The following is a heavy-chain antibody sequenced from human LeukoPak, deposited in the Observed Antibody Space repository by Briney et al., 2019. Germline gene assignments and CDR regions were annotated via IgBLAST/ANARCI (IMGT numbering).Heavy chain of an antibody. J-gene: IGHJ4*02. D-gene: IGHD2-21*02. CDR3: ARVVAAMGGIDY. CDR1: GFTVSTNY. V-gene: IGHV3-53*01. CDR2: IYSSGST. Sequence: PGGSLRLSCAASGFTVSTNYMSWVRQAPGKGLEWVSIIYSSGSTYYADSVKGRFTISRDNSKNTLYLRMNSLRAEDTAVYYCARVVAAMGGIDYWGQGTLVTVSS.